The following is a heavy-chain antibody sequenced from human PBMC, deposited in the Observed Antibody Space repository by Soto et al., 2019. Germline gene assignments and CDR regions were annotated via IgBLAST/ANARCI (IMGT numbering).Heavy chain of an antibody. CDR3: ARDLKAYYDSSGSPGHP. V-gene: IGHV3-30-3*01. Sequence: GGSLRLSCAASGFTFSSYAMHWVRQAPGKGLEWVAVISYDGSNKYYADSVKGRFTISRDNSKNTLYLQMNSLRAEDTAVYYCARDLKAYYDSSGSPGHPWGQGTLVTVSS. CDR1: GFTFSSYA. J-gene: IGHJ5*02. D-gene: IGHD3-22*01. CDR2: ISYDGSNK.